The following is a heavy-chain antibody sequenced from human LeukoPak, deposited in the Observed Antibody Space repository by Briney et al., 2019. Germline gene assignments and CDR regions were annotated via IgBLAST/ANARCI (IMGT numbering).Heavy chain of an antibody. CDR2: IYHSGST. Sequence: SETLSLTCSVSGHSISSGNYWGWIRLPPGKGLQWIGSIYHSGSTYYNPSLKSRVTISVDTSKNQFSLKLSSVTAADTAVYYCARDEVGGDYWGQGTLVTVSS. CDR1: GHSISSGNY. J-gene: IGHJ4*02. V-gene: IGHV4-38-2*02. CDR3: ARDEVGGDY. D-gene: IGHD1-26*01.